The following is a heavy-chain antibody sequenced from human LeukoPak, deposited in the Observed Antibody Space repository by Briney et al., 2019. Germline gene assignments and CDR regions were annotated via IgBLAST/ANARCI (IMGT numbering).Heavy chain of an antibody. D-gene: IGHD3-10*01. V-gene: IGHV1-69*05. Sequence: SVKVSCKASGGTFRSYAISWVRQAPGQGLEWMGGIIPIFGTANYAQKFQGRVTITKDESTSTAYMELSSLRSEDTAVYYCARTMVRGVIVGFDYWGQGTLVTVSS. CDR1: GGTFRSYA. CDR2: IIPIFGTA. CDR3: ARTMVRGVIVGFDY. J-gene: IGHJ4*02.